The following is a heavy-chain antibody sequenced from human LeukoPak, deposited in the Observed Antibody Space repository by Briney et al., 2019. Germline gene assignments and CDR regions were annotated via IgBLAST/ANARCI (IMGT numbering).Heavy chain of an antibody. CDR1: GYTFTSYG. D-gene: IGHD6-13*01. Sequence: ASVKVSCKASGYTFTSYGISWVRQAPGQGLEWMGWISAYNGNTNYAQKLQGRVTMTTDTSTSTAYMELRSLRSDDTAVYYCARLKILAARHYYYGMDVWGQGTTVTVSS. J-gene: IGHJ6*02. V-gene: IGHV1-18*01. CDR3: ARLKILAARHYYYGMDV. CDR2: ISAYNGNT.